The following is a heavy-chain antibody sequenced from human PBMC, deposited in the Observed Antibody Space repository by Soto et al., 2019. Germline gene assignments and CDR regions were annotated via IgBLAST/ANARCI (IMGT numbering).Heavy chain of an antibody. CDR2: INHSGST. D-gene: IGHD6-6*01. CDR3: ASSSPFHY. J-gene: IGHJ4*02. CDR1: GGSFSGYY. V-gene: IGHV4-34*01. Sequence: SETLSLTCTVYGGSFSGYYWSWIRQPPGKGLEWIGEINHSGSTNYNPSLKSRVTISVDTSKNQFSLKLTSVTAADTGVYYCASSSPFHYWGPGILVTVSS.